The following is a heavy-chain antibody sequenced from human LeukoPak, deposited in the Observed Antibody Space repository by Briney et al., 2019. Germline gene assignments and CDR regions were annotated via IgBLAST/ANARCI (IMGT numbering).Heavy chain of an antibody. V-gene: IGHV3-30*02. Sequence: GGSLRLSCAASGFTFSSYSMNWVREAPGKGLEWLAFIRYDGSNKHYADSVKGRFTISRDKTKNSLYLQMKRLRAEDTAVYYCAKDGGSDPDSFDIWGQGTMVTVSS. D-gene: IGHD2-15*01. J-gene: IGHJ3*02. CDR1: GFTFSSYS. CDR3: AKDGGSDPDSFDI. CDR2: IRYDGSNK.